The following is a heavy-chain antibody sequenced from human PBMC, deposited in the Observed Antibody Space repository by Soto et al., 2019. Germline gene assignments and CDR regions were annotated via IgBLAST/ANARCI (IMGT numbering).Heavy chain of an antibody. CDR3: ARGITMIAPAFFDI. D-gene: IGHD3-22*01. CDR2: ISAYNGNT. V-gene: IGHV1-18*01. Sequence: ASVKVSCKSSGYTFTSYGISWVRQAPGQGLEWMGWISAYNGNTNYAQKLQGRVTMTTDTSTSTAYMELRSLRSDDTAVYYCARGITMIAPAFFDIWGQGTMVTVSS. CDR1: GYTFTSYG. J-gene: IGHJ3*02.